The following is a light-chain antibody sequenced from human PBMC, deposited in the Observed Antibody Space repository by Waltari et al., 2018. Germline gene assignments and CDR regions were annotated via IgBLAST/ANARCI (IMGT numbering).Light chain of an antibody. CDR2: ENS. J-gene: IGLJ2*01. Sequence: QSVLTQPPSVSAAPGQKVTIPCSGTDSNIGINFFSWYQQLPGTAPKLLIYENSKRLSEVPDRFSASKSGASATLAITGLQTGDEADYYCATWDSGLTAEVFGGGTKLAVL. CDR1: DSNIGINF. V-gene: IGLV1-51*02. CDR3: ATWDSGLTAEV.